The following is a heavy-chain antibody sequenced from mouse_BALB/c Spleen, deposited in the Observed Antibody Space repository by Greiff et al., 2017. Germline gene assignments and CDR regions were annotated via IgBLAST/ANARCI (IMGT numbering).Heavy chain of an antibody. D-gene: IGHD2-4*01. CDR1: GYSFTSYW. J-gene: IGHJ4*01. CDR2: IDPSDSET. Sequence: QVQLKESGPQLVRPGASVKISCKASGYSFTSYWMHWVKQRPGQGLEWIGMIDPSDSETRLNQKFKDKATLTVDKSSSTAYMQLSSPTSEDSAVYYCARSGNFYYDPTPGYWGQGTSVTVSS. V-gene: IGHV1S126*01. CDR3: ARSGNFYYDPTPGY.